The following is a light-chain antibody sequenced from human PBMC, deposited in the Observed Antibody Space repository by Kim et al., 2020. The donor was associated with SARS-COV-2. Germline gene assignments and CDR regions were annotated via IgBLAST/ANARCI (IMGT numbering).Light chain of an antibody. CDR2: GAA. CDR3: QQYGSSPPLT. J-gene: IGKJ4*01. CDR1: QRVSSSY. V-gene: IGKV3-20*01. Sequence: PGDSASLSCRAVQRVSSSYLAWYQQKPGQAPRLLSYGAASRATGIPDRFSGSGSGADFTLTISRLEPEDFAVYYCQQYGSSPPLTFGGGTKVDIK.